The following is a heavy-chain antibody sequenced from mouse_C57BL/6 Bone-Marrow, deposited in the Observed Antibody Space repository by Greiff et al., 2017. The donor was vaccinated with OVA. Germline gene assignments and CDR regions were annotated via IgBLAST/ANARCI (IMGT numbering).Heavy chain of an antibody. J-gene: IGHJ1*03. Sequence: EVKLQESVAELVRPGASVKLSCTASGFNIKNTYMHWVKQRPEQGLEWIGRIDPANGNTKYAPKFQGKATITADTSSNTAYLQLSSLTSEDTAIYYCARSEGYYGSRFWYFDVWGTGTTVTVSS. V-gene: IGHV14-3*01. CDR1: GFNIKNTY. CDR2: IDPANGNT. D-gene: IGHD1-1*01. CDR3: ARSEGYYGSRFWYFDV.